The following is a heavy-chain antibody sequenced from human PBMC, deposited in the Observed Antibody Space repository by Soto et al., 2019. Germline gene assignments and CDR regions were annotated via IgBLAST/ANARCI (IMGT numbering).Heavy chain of an antibody. J-gene: IGHJ6*02. V-gene: IGHV1-69*13. CDR3: ARAHSSSWARYYYYGMDV. D-gene: IGHD6-13*01. CDR1: GGTFSSYA. Sequence: TVKVSCKASGGTFSSYAISWVRQAPGQGLEWMGGIIPIFGTANYAQKFQGRVTITADESTSTAYMELSSLRSEDTAVYYCARAHSSSWARYYYYGMDVWGQGTTVTVSS. CDR2: IIPIFGTA.